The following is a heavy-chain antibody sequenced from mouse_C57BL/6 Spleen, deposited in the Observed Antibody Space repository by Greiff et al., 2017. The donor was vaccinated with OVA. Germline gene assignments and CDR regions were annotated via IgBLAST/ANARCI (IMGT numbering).Heavy chain of an antibody. J-gene: IGHJ4*01. CDR2: ISSGSSTI. CDR1: GFTFSDYG. Sequence: EVKVVESGGGLVKPGGSLKLSCAASGFTFSDYGMHWVRQAPEKGLEWVAYISSGSSTIYYADTVKGRFTISRDNAKNTLFLQMTSLRSEDTAMYYCARTLYGNWDYYAMDYWGQGTSVTVSS. D-gene: IGHD2-1*01. CDR3: ARTLYGNWDYYAMDY. V-gene: IGHV5-17*01.